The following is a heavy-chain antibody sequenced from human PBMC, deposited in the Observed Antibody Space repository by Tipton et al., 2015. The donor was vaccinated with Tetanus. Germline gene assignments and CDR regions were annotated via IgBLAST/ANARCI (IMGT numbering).Heavy chain of an antibody. J-gene: IGHJ5*02. D-gene: IGHD2-2*01. CDR3: ARGLLVVVPAARGRYNWFDP. CDR2: INHSGST. V-gene: IGHV4-34*01. Sequence: TLSLTCAVYGGSFSGYYWSWIRQPPGKGPEWIGEINHSGSTNYNPSLKSRVTISVDTSKNQFSLKLSSVTAADTAVYYCARGLLVVVPAARGRYNWFDPWGQGTLVTVSP. CDR1: GGSFSGYY.